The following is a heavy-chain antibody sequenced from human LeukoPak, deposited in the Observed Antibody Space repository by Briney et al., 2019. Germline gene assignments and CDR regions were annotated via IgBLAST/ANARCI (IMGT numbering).Heavy chain of an antibody. CDR3: VRRSCTNGLCYYDY. CDR1: GYIFTTYG. D-gene: IGHD2-8*01. CDR2: ISPNGGST. V-gene: IGHV3-64D*08. J-gene: IGHJ4*02. Sequence: PGGSLRLSCSASGYIFTTYGMHWVRQAPGKGLEYVSPISPNGGSTYYSDSVKGRFTISRDNSKNTLYLQMNSLRAEDTAVYYCVRRSCTNGLCYYDYWGQGTLVTVSS.